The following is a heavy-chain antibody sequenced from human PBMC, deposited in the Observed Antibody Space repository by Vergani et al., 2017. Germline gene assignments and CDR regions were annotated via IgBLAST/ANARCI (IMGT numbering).Heavy chain of an antibody. CDR1: GFTFSSYA. V-gene: IGHV3-30*18. D-gene: IGHD3-3*01. CDR3: AKSGMEREYYDFWSGIAYFDY. CDR2: ISYDGSNK. J-gene: IGHJ4*02. Sequence: VQLLESGGGLVQPGGSLRLSCAASGFTFSSYAMSWVRQAPGKGLEWVAVISYDGSNKYYADSVKGRFTISRDNSKNTLYLQMNSLRAEDTAVYYCAKSGMEREYYDFWSGIAYFDYWGQGTLVTVSS.